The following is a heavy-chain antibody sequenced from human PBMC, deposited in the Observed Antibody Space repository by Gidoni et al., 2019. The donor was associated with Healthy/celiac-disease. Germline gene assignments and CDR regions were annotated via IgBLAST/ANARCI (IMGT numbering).Heavy chain of an antibody. Sequence: QVQLQESGPGLVKPSETLSLTCPVSGGSISSYYWSCIREPPGKGLEWVGYIYYSGSTTYTPSLKSLVTLSVDTSKNQFSLKLSSVTAADTAVYYCARHLLGRAFDYWGHGTLVTVSS. CDR2: IYYSGST. CDR1: GGSISSYY. J-gene: IGHJ4*01. V-gene: IGHV4-59*08. D-gene: IGHD7-27*01. CDR3: ARHLLGRAFDY.